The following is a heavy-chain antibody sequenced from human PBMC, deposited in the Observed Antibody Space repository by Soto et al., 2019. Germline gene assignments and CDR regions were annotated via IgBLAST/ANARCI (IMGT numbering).Heavy chain of an antibody. D-gene: IGHD3-3*01. Sequence: EVQLLESGGGLVQPGGSLRLSCAASGFTFSSYAMSWVRQAPGKGLEWVSAIRGSGGSTYYADSVKGRFTISRDNSKNTLYLQMNSLRAEDTAVYYCAKGPDLDWRPFDYWGQGTLVTVSS. V-gene: IGHV3-23*01. CDR2: IRGSGGST. CDR3: AKGPDLDWRPFDY. J-gene: IGHJ4*02. CDR1: GFTFSSYA.